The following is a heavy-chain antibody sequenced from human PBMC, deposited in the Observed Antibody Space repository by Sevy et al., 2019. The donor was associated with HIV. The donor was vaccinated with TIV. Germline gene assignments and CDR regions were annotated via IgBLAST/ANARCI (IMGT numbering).Heavy chain of an antibody. CDR3: ARDSDNYDILTGHYPFDY. CDR1: GYTFTSYY. J-gene: IGHJ4*02. Sequence: ASVKVSCKASGYTFTSYYMHWVRQAPGQGLEWMGIINPSGGSTSYAQKFQGRVTMTRDTSTSTVYMELSSLRSEDTAVYYCARDSDNYDILTGHYPFDYWGQGTLVTVSS. CDR2: INPSGGST. V-gene: IGHV1-46*01. D-gene: IGHD3-9*01.